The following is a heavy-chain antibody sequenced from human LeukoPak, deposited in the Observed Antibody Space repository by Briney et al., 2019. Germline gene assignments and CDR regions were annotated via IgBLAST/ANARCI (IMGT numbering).Heavy chain of an antibody. V-gene: IGHV1-69*13. CDR2: IIPIFGTA. Sequence: ASVKVSCKASGGTFSSYAISWVRQAPGQGLEWMGGIIPIFGTANYAQKFQGRVTITADESTSTAYMELSSLRSEDTAVYYCARDRTPYSSGWYAYFDYWGQGTLVTVSS. J-gene: IGHJ4*02. CDR1: GGTFSSYA. D-gene: IGHD6-19*01. CDR3: ARDRTPYSSGWYAYFDY.